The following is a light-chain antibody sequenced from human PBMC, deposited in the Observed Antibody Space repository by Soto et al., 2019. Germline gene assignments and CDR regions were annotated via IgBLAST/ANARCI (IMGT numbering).Light chain of an antibody. CDR1: SSDVGGYNY. CDR3: SSYAGSNNFV. CDR2: EVS. Sequence: QSALTQPPSASGSPGQSVTISCTGTSSDVGGYNYVSWYQQHPGKAPKLMIYEVSERPSGVPDRFSGSKSSNTASLTVSGXQAEDEADYYCSSYAGSNNFVFGTGTKVTVL. V-gene: IGLV2-8*01. J-gene: IGLJ1*01.